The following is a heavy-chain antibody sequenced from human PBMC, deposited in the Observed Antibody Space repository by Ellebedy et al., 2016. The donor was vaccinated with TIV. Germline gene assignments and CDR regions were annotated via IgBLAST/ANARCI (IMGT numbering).Heavy chain of an antibody. D-gene: IGHD4-17*01. CDR3: AKEPFFGDYLY. V-gene: IGHV3-23*01. CDR2: ISSGGDT. CDR1: GFSFSNYA. Sequence: GGSLRLXCAASGFSFSNYAMYWVRQAPGKGLEWVSGISSGGDTYYSFSVRGRFTISRDNSKNTVYLQMNSLRAEDTAVYYCAKEPFFGDYLYWGQGTQVTVSS. J-gene: IGHJ4*02.